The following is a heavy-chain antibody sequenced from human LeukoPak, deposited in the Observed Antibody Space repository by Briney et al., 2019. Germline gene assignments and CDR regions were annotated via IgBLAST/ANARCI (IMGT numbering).Heavy chain of an antibody. CDR2: IYYSGST. Sequence: PSETLSLTCTVSGGSISSYYWSWIRQPPGKGLEWIGYIYYSGSTNYNPSLKSRVTISVDTSKNQFSLKLSSVTAADTAVYYCARGTYYSNYWFDPWGQGTLVTVSS. D-gene: IGHD4-11*01. J-gene: IGHJ5*02. V-gene: IGHV4-59*01. CDR1: GGSISSYY. CDR3: ARGTYYSNYWFDP.